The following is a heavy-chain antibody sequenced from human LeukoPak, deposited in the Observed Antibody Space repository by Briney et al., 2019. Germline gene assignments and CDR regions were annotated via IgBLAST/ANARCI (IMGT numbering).Heavy chain of an antibody. V-gene: IGHV3-23*01. CDR1: GFTFSSYA. CDR2: ISGSGGST. Sequence: GGSLRLSCAASGFTFSSYAMSWVRQAPGKGLEWVSAISGSGGSTYYADSVKGRFTISRDNSKNTLYLQMNSLTAEDTAVYYCAKDSVLLWFGEVLGFDYWGQGTLVTVSS. J-gene: IGHJ4*02. D-gene: IGHD3-10*01. CDR3: AKDSVLLWFGEVLGFDY.